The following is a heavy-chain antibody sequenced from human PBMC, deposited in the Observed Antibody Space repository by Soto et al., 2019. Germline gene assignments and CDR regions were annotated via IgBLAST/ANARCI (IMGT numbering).Heavy chain of an antibody. Sequence: QVQLQQSGAEVKKPGASLKVSCRASGYTFTSYCISWVRQAPGQGLEWMAWINPENGDTKYAQKFQGRVTMTTDTSTRTAYMELRSLRSDDTAMYYCARDQSAFLGDSDYWGQGTLVAVSS. V-gene: IGHV1-18*01. CDR1: GYTFTSYC. J-gene: IGHJ4*02. D-gene: IGHD2-21*02. CDR3: ARDQSAFLGDSDY. CDR2: INPENGDT.